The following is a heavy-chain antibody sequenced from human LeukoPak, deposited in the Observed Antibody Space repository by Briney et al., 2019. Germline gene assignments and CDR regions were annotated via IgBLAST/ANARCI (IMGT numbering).Heavy chain of an antibody. V-gene: IGHV4-59*01. CDR3: ARHMRYCSSTSCSDAFDI. J-gene: IGHJ3*02. Sequence: SETLSLTCTVSGGSISSYYWSWIRQPPGKGLEWIGYIYYSGSTNYNPSLKGRVTISVDTSKNQFSLKLSSVTAADTAVYYCARHMRYCSSTSCSDAFDIWGQGTMVTVSS. D-gene: IGHD2-2*01. CDR2: IYYSGST. CDR1: GGSISSYY.